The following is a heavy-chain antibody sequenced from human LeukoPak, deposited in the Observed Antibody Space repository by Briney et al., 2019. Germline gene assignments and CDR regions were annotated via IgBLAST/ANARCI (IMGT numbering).Heavy chain of an antibody. J-gene: IGHJ6*04. CDR1: GFTFSSYA. D-gene: IGHD3-10*02. Sequence: GGSLRLSCAASGFTFSSYAMSWVRQAPGKGLEWVSAISGNGGSTYYADSVKGRFTISRDNAKNSLYLQMNSLRAEDTAVYYCAELGITMIGGVWGKGTTVTISS. V-gene: IGHV3-23*01. CDR3: AELGITMIGGV. CDR2: ISGNGGST.